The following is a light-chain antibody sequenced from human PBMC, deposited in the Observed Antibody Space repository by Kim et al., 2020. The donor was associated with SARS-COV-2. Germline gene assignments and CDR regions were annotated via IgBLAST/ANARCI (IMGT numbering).Light chain of an antibody. V-gene: IGLV4-69*01. CDR3: QTWGTGIVV. CDR2: LNSDGSH. Sequence: ASVKLTCTRGSGNSSYAIAWHQQQPEKGPRYLMKLNSDGSHSKGDGIPDRFSGSSSGAERYLTISSLQSEDEADYYCQTWGTGIVVFGGGTQLTVL. CDR1: SGNSSYA. J-gene: IGLJ2*01.